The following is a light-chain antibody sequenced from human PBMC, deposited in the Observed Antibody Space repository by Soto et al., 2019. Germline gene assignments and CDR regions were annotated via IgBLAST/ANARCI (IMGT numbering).Light chain of an antibody. CDR3: QQTYSTPWT. CDR1: QRISTY. V-gene: IGKV1-39*01. J-gene: IGKJ1*01. Sequence: DIQMTQSPSSLSASVGDRVTITCRASQRISTYLTLYQQTPGKAPKVLIYGASSLQSGVPSRFSGSGSGTDFTLTISSLQPADFATYYCQQTYSTPWTFGQGTKLEIK. CDR2: GAS.